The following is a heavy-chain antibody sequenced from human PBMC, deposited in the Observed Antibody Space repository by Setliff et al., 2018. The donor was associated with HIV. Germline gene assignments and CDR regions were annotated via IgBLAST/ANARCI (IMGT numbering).Heavy chain of an antibody. J-gene: IGHJ3*02. V-gene: IGHV4-34*01. CDR1: GGSFSGYY. CDR3: ASLYCSSTSCYDAFDI. D-gene: IGHD2-2*01. Sequence: SETLSLTCAVYGGSFSGYYWNWIRQPPGKGLEWIGEINHRGSTNYNPSLKSRVTISVDTSKNQFSLQLSSVTAADTAVYYCASLYCSSTSCYDAFDIWGQGTMVTVSS. CDR2: INHRGST.